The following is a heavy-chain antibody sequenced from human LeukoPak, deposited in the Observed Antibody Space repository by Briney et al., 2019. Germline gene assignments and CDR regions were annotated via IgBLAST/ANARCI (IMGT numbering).Heavy chain of an antibody. V-gene: IGHV4-34*01. CDR2: INHSGST. J-gene: IGHJ3*02. Sequence: SETLSLTCAVYGGSFSGYYWNWIRQPPGKGLEWIGEINHSGSTNYNPSLKSRVTISVDTSKNQFSLKLSSVTAADTAVYYCARAGSRATNDAFDIWGQGTMVTVSS. CDR3: ARAGSRATNDAFDI. CDR1: GGSFSGYY. D-gene: IGHD1-26*01.